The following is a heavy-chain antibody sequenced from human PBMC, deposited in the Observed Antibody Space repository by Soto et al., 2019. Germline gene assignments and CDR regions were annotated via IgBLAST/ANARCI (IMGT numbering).Heavy chain of an antibody. V-gene: IGHV3-33*08. D-gene: IGHD3-10*01. Sequence: PGSPHRLSYTASGFTFRNYGMHRVRQEPGEGLEWVATISYDGSSEYSADSVKGLFTISRDNTHNTLYLQMKALRAEDKAVYYCERGLGQGVIYYGLDVWGRGTTVTVSS. CDR2: ISYDGSSE. CDR1: GFTFRNYG. J-gene: IGHJ6*02. CDR3: ERGLGQGVIYYGLDV.